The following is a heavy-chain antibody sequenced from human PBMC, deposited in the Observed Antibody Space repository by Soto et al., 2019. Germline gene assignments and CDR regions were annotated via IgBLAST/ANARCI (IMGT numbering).Heavy chain of an antibody. Sequence: SETLSLTCAVSGGSISSSNWWSWVRQPPGKGLEWIGEIYHSGSTNYNPPLESRVAISTDTSKNQVSLTLTTVNAADTAVYFCARGRHWFGPWGQGTLVTVSS. CDR1: GGSISSSNW. CDR3: ARGRHWFGP. CDR2: IYHSGST. J-gene: IGHJ5*02. V-gene: IGHV4-4*02.